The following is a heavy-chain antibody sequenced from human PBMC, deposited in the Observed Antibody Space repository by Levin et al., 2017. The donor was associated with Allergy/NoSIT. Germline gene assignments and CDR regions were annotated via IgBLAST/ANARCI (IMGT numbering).Heavy chain of an antibody. V-gene: IGHV5-51*01. CDR2: IYPGDSDT. CDR1: GYSFTSSW. J-gene: IGHJ4*02. D-gene: IGHD3-22*01. Sequence: HGESLKISCKGSGYSFTSSWIGWVRQMPGKGLEWMGIIYPGDSDTRYSPSFHGQVTISADKSITTAYLQWSSLKASDTAMYYCARLRDDNSVYHFDYWGQGTLVTVSS. CDR3: ARLRDDNSVYHFDY.